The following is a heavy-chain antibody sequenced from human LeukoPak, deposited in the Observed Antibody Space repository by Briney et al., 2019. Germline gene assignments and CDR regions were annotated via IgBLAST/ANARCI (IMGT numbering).Heavy chain of an antibody. CDR2: ICRTSENI. J-gene: IGHJ4*02. Sequence: TGGSLRLSCAASGFTFSSYSMNWVRQAPGKGLEWVSSICRTSENIWYADSVKGRYTDSRDNARDSLYLQMNSLRAEDTAVYYRARDPTGGDYEFDYWGQGTLVTVSS. CDR3: ARDPTGGDYEFDY. V-gene: IGHV3-21*01. D-gene: IGHD4-17*01. CDR1: GFTFSSYS.